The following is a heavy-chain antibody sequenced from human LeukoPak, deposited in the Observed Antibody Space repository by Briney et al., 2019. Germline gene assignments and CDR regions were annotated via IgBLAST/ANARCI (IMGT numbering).Heavy chain of an antibody. CDR3: ARQGYDSSGYLIDY. D-gene: IGHD3-22*01. V-gene: IGHV5-51*01. CDR1: GYSFISYW. Sequence: GESLEISFKGSGYSFISYWIGWGRPVPGKGLEGMGIIYPGDSDTRYSPSFQGQVTISADKSITTAYLQWSSLKASDTAMYYCARQGYDSSGYLIDYWGQGTLVTVSS. J-gene: IGHJ4*02. CDR2: IYPGDSDT.